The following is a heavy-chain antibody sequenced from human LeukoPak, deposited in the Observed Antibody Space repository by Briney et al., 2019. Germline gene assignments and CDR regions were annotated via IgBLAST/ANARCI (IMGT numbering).Heavy chain of an antibody. D-gene: IGHD3-22*01. CDR3: ARVGYYESSGYYEY. Sequence: ASVKVSCKASGYTLTDYYMHWVRQAPGQGLEWMGRINPNSGGTNYAQKFQGRVTMTRDTSISTVYMELSRLRSDDAAVYYCARVGYYESSGYYEYWGQGTLVTVSS. CDR1: GYTLTDYY. J-gene: IGHJ4*02. CDR2: INPNSGGT. V-gene: IGHV1-2*06.